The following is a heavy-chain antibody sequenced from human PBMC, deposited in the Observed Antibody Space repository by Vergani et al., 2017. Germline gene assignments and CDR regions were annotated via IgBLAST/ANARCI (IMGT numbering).Heavy chain of an antibody. CDR3: ARAPYYYDSSGYGGMDV. J-gene: IGHJ6*02. D-gene: IGHD3-22*01. CDR2: IYYSGST. V-gene: IGHV4-30-4*01. CDR1: GGSISSGDYY. Sequence: QVQLQESGPGLVKPSQTLSLTCTVSGGSISSGDYYWSWIRQPPGKGLEWIGYIYYSGSTYYNPSLKSRVTISLDTSKNQFSLKLSSVTAADTAVYYCARAPYYYDSSGYGGMDVWGQGTTVTVSS.